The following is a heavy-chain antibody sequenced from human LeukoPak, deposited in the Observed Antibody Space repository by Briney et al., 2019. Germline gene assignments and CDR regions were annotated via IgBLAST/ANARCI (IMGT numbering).Heavy chain of an antibody. Sequence: PSETLFLTCTVSGGSISSSSYYWGWIRQPPGKGLEWIGSIYYSGSTYYNPSLKSRVTISVDTSKNQFSLKLSSVTAADTAVYYCARAGSGSLEYYFDYWGQGTLVTVSS. D-gene: IGHD3-10*01. J-gene: IGHJ4*02. CDR2: IYYSGST. CDR1: GGSISSSSYY. CDR3: ARAGSGSLEYYFDY. V-gene: IGHV4-39*07.